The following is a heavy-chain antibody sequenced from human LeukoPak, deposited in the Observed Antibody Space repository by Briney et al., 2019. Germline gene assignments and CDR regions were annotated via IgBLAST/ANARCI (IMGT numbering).Heavy chain of an antibody. J-gene: IGHJ4*02. CDR2: IYYSGST. Sequence: SETLSLTCTVSGGSISSSSYYWGWIRQPPGKGLEWIGSIYYSGSTYYNPSLKSRVTISVDTSKNQFSLKLSSVTAADTAVYYCARRGGGELQTPFDYWGQGTLVTVSS. D-gene: IGHD1-26*01. CDR1: GGSISSSSYY. V-gene: IGHV4-39*01. CDR3: ARRGGGELQTPFDY.